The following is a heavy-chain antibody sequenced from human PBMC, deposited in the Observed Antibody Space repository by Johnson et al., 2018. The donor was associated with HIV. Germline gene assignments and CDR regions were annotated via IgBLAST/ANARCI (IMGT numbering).Heavy chain of an antibody. Sequence: EVQLVESGGGLVQPGGSLRLSCAASGFTVSSNYMSWVRQAPGKGLEWVSVIYSGGSTYYADSVKDRFTISRDNSKNTLYLQMNSLRAEDTAVYYCASVPMIVVLDGAFDIWGQGTMVTVSS. CDR1: GFTVSSNY. CDR3: ASVPMIVVLDGAFDI. D-gene: IGHD3-22*01. V-gene: IGHV3-66*01. CDR2: IYSGGST. J-gene: IGHJ3*02.